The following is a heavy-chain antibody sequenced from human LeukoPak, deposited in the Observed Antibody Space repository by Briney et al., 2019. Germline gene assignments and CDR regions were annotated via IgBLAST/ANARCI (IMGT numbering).Heavy chain of an antibody. CDR2: MNPNSGNT. CDR1: GYTFTSYD. D-gene: IGHD3-3*01. Sequence: GASVKVSCKASGYTFTSYDINWVRQATGQGLEWMGWMNPNSGNTGYAQKFQGRVTITRNTSISTAYMELSSLRSEDTAVYYCARKAGVWSGYYLGNYYYMDVWGKGTTVTVSS. J-gene: IGHJ6*03. V-gene: IGHV1-8*03. CDR3: ARKAGVWSGYYLGNYYYMDV.